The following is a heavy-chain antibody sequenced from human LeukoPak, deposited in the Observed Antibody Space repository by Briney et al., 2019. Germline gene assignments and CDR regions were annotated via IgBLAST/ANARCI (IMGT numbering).Heavy chain of an antibody. J-gene: IGHJ4*02. CDR1: GFTFSSYS. CDR3: ARDGGRMAVAGTGAFHY. V-gene: IGHV3-21*01. D-gene: IGHD6-19*01. CDR2: LSSSSSYI. Sequence: GGSLRLSCAASGFTFSSYSMNWVRQARGKGLEWVSSLSSSSSYIYYADSEKGRFTISRDNAKNSLYLQMNSLRAEDTAVYYCARDGGRMAVAGTGAFHYWGQGTLVTVSS.